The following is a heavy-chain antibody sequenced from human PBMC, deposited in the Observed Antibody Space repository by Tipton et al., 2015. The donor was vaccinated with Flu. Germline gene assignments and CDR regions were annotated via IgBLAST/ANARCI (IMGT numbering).Heavy chain of an antibody. D-gene: IGHD2-21*02. V-gene: IGHV5-51*01. J-gene: IGHJ4*02. CDR3: VRQNCGGDCYPDY. Sequence: QLVQSGAAVKKPGESLKITCKGSADTFTSYWIAWLRQMPGKGLEWMGIIYPGDSDTKYSPSFQGQVTISADKSISTVHLQWSSLKASDTAMYYCVRQNCGGDCYPDYWGQGTLVIVSS. CDR2: IYPGDSDT. CDR1: ADTFTSYW.